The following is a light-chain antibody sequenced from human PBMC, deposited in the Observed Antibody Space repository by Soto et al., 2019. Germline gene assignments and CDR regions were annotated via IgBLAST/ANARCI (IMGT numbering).Light chain of an antibody. CDR1: SSDVGNYNY. J-gene: IGLJ1*01. V-gene: IGLV2-14*01. CDR3: SSYTTSSTLYV. CDR2: QVS. Sequence: QSVLTQPASVSGSPGQSITISCTVTSSDVGNYNYVSWYQQHPGKAPQLMIFQVSNRASGVSNRFSGSKSGDTASLTISGLQAEDEADYYCSSYTTSSTLYVFGTGTKVTVL.